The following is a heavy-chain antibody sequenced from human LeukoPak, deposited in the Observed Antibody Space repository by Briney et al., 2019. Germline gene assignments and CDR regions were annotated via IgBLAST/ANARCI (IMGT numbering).Heavy chain of an antibody. D-gene: IGHD6-13*01. Sequence: SETLSLTCTVSGGSISSGGYYWSWIRQHPGKGLEWIGYIYYSGSTYYNPSLKSRVTISVDTSKNQFSLKLSSVTAADTAMYYCARVGFAAAGEGYYFDYWGQGTLVTVSS. V-gene: IGHV4-31*03. CDR1: GGSISSGGYY. CDR3: ARVGFAAAGEGYYFDY. CDR2: IYYSGST. J-gene: IGHJ4*02.